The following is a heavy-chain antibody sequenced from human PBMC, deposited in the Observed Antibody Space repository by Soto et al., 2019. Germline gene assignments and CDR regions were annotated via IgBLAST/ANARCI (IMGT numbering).Heavy chain of an antibody. CDR2: IGWNSGSL. CDR3: AKDLALFCNVEDTPAFDY. D-gene: IGHD5-18*01. Sequence: EVQLVDSGGGLVQPGRSLRLSCAASGFRIDEYALQWVRQTPGKGLEWVAGIGWNSGSLGYADSVKGRFTISRDNGKISLYLEMKRLRAEDTALYFCAKDLALFCNVEDTPAFDYWGQGALVIVSS. CDR1: GFRIDEYA. J-gene: IGHJ4*02. V-gene: IGHV3-9*01.